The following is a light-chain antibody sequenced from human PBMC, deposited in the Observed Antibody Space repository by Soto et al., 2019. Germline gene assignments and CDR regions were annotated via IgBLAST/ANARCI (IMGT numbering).Light chain of an antibody. Sequence: QSVLTQPPSVSGAPGQRVTISCTGSSSNIGAGYDVHWYQQLPGTAPKLLILGNNNRPSGVPDRFSGSKSGTSASLAITGLQAEDEADYYCQSYDSSLSGVVFGGGTKLTVL. V-gene: IGLV1-40*01. J-gene: IGLJ2*01. CDR1: SSNIGAGYD. CDR2: GNN. CDR3: QSYDSSLSGVV.